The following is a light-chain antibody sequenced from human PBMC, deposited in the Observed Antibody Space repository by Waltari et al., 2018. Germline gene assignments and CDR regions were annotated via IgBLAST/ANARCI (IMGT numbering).Light chain of an antibody. V-gene: IGKV1-39*01. CDR1: QNMNNF. J-gene: IGKJ4*01. Sequence: DIQMTQSPSSLSASVGDSVIITCRASQNMNNFLNWYQQKPGKAPSLLIYAGSSLQPGVPSRFSGSRSGTDFTLTIASLKPEDFATYYCLQTYSAPLTFGGGTRVEIK. CDR2: AGS. CDR3: LQTYSAPLT.